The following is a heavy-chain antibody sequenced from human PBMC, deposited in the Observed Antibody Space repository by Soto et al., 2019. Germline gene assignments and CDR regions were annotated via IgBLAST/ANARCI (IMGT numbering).Heavy chain of an antibody. J-gene: IGHJ6*02. V-gene: IGHV4-4*02. CDR2: IYHGGVT. CDR1: GGSISSTDW. CDR3: ARQSEYYYASGRAAPLYGMDA. D-gene: IGHD3-10*01. Sequence: PSATLALSCVICGGSISSTDWWNSVRQPPAGGLEWIGEIYHGGVTNYNPSLKSRVIISVDTSKNQFSLKLSSVTAADTAVYYCARQSEYYYASGRAAPLYGMDAWGQGTTVT.